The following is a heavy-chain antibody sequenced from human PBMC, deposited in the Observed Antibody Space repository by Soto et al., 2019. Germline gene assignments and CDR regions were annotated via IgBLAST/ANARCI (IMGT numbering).Heavy chain of an antibody. D-gene: IGHD3-16*02. CDR1: GYTFTSYG. J-gene: IGHJ6*02. V-gene: IGHV1-18*04. Sequence: GASVKVSCKASGYTFTSYGISWVRQAPGQGLEWMGGISAYNGNTNYAQKLQGRVTMTTDTSTSPAYMELRRPRSDETAVYHCARDRGGLSTRNYYYYCGMDLWGQGTRVSVSS. CDR3: ARDRGGLSTRNYYYYCGMDL. CDR2: ISAYNGNT.